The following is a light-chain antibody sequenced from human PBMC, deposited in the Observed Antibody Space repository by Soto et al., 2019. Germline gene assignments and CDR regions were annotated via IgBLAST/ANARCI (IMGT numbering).Light chain of an antibody. J-gene: IGLJ1*01. Sequence: QSALTQPPSASGSPGQSVTISCIGTSSDVGRYNYVSWYQHHPGKAPKLIIYEVTKRPSGVPDRFSGSKSGNTASLTVSGLQADDEADYYCSSYTSSSTLFVFGTGTKVTVL. CDR1: SSDVGRYNY. CDR3: SSYTSSSTLFV. CDR2: EVT. V-gene: IGLV2-8*01.